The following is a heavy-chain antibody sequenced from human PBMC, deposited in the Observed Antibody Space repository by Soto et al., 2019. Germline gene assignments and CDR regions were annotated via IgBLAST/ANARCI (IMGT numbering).Heavy chain of an antibody. CDR3: ARGSAAGTKSPFDY. CDR2: IYYSGST. V-gene: IGHV4-34*01. Sequence: SETLSLTCAVYGGSFSGYYWSWIRQPPGKGLEWIGSIYYSGSTYYNPSLKSRVTISVDTSKNQFSLKLSSVTAADTAVYYCARGSAAGTKSPFDYWGQGTLVTVSS. D-gene: IGHD6-13*01. J-gene: IGHJ4*02. CDR1: GGSFSGYY.